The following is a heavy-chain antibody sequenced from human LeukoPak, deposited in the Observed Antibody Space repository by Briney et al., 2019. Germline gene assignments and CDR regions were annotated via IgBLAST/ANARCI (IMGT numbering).Heavy chain of an antibody. Sequence: ASVKVSCKASGYTFTDYYMHWVRQAPGQGFEWMGWINPNDGDTYYAQKFQGRVTMTRDTSISTAHMEVSRLRSDDTAVYYCAGANFLYCSSTSCLFDYWRQGTLVTVSS. CDR3: AGANFLYCSSTSCLFDY. D-gene: IGHD2-2*01. CDR2: INPNDGDT. V-gene: IGHV1-2*02. J-gene: IGHJ4*02. CDR1: GYTFTDYY.